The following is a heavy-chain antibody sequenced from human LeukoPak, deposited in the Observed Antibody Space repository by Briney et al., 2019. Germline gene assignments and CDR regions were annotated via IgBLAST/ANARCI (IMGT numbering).Heavy chain of an antibody. CDR1: GYTFTSYG. CDR3: ARDWETVVTRPDYYGMDV. D-gene: IGHD4-23*01. Sequence: ASVKVSCKASGYTFTSYGISWVRQAPGQGLEWMGLISAYNGNTNYAQKLQGRVTMTTDTSTSTAYMELRSLRSDDTAVYYCARDWETVVTRPDYYGMDVWGQGTTVTVSS. J-gene: IGHJ6*02. CDR2: ISAYNGNT. V-gene: IGHV1-18*01.